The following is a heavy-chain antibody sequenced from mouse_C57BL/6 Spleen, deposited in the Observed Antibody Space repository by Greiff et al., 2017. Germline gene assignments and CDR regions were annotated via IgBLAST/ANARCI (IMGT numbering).Heavy chain of an antibody. D-gene: IGHD3-3*01. Sequence: VQLQHSGAELVRPGASVKLSCTASGFNIKDDYMHWVKQRPEQGLEWLGWIDPENGDTEYASKFQGKAPITADTSSNTAYLQLSSLSSEDTAVYYCTTKGLVYFDYWGQGTTLTVSS. V-gene: IGHV14-4*01. J-gene: IGHJ2*01. CDR3: TTKGLVYFDY. CDR2: IDPENGDT. CDR1: GFNIKDDY.